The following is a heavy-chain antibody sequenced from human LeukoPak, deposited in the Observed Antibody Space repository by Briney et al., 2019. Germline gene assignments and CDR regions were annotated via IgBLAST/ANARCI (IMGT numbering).Heavy chain of an antibody. CDR1: GFTFSSYA. J-gene: IGHJ4*02. CDR2: ISGSGGST. V-gene: IGHV3-23*01. Sequence: GGSLRLSCAASGFTFSSYAMSWVRQAPGKGLEWVSAISGSGGSTYYADSVKGRFTISRDNSKNTLYLQMNSLRAEDTAVCYCAKDSSGYYYRPQDYWGQGTLVTVSS. CDR3: AKDSSGYYYRPQDY. D-gene: IGHD3-22*01.